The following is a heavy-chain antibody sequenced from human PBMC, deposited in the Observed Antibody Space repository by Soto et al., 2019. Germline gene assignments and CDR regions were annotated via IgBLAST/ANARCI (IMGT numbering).Heavy chain of an antibody. J-gene: IGHJ6*02. V-gene: IGHV5-51*01. D-gene: IGHD2-15*01. CDR1: GYSFTSYW. CDR3: ARHGSSGGIYYFYYGMDV. CDR2: IYPGDSDT. Sequence: PGESLKISCNGSGYSFTSYWIGWVRQMPGKGLERMGIIYPGDSDTRYSPSFQGQVTISADKSISTAYLQWSSLKASDTAMYYCARHGSSGGIYYFYYGMDVWGQGTKVTVYS.